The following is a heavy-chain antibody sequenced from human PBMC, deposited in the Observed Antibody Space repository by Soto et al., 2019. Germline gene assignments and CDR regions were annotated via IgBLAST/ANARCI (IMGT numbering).Heavy chain of an antibody. J-gene: IGHJ4*02. Sequence: SETLSLTCTVSGGSISSGDYYWSWIRQPPGKGLEWIGYIYYSGSTYYNPSLKSRVTISVDTSKNQFSLKLSPVTAADTAVYYCARTLDSRGYYFDYWGQGTLVTVSS. CDR3: ARTLDSRGYYFDY. CDR1: GGSISSGDYY. CDR2: IYYSGST. V-gene: IGHV4-30-4*01. D-gene: IGHD3-22*01.